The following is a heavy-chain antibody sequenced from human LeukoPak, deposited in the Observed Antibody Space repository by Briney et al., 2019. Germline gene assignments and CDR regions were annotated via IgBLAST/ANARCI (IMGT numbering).Heavy chain of an antibody. CDR2: INARGDT. Sequence: SETLSLTCAVYGWSFNDYYWNWIRQPPGKGLEWIGEINARGDTNYNPSLESRVTISVDTSKNQFSLRLTSMIVADTALYYCARGQVPAARGYNWFDPWGQGTLVTVSS. CDR3: ARGQVPAARGYNWFDP. J-gene: IGHJ5*02. CDR1: GWSFNDYY. V-gene: IGHV4-34*01. D-gene: IGHD2-2*01.